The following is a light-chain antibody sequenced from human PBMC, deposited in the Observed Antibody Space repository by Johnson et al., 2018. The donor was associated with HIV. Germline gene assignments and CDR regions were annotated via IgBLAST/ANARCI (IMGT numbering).Light chain of an antibody. CDR1: SSNIGDNY. Sequence: QSVLTQPPSVSAAPGQKVTISCSGSSSNIGDNYVSWYQQVPGTAPKLLIYENNKRPSGIPDRFSGSKSGSSATLGITGLQTGDEADYYCGTWDSSMRAYVFGTGTKVTFL. V-gene: IGLV1-51*02. CDR2: ENN. J-gene: IGLJ1*01. CDR3: GTWDSSMRAYV.